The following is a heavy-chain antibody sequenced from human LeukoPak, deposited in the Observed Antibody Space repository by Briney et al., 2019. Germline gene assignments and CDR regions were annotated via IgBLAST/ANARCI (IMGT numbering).Heavy chain of an antibody. CDR3: ARGRYYSSTNPRFGHFDL. V-gene: IGHV3-20*01. CDR1: GFTFDDYG. Sequence: GGSLRLSCAASGFTFDDYGMSWVRQAPGKGLEWVSGINWNGDNTVYTDSVKGRFTISRDNAKNSLYLQMNSLRAEDTALYHCARGRYYSSTNPRFGHFDLWGRGTLVTVSS. J-gene: IGHJ2*01. CDR2: INWNGDNT. D-gene: IGHD3-10*01.